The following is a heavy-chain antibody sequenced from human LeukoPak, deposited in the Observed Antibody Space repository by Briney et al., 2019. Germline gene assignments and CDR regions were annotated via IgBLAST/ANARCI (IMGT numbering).Heavy chain of an antibody. J-gene: IGHJ4*02. CDR3: AKDLDDILTGLFDY. CDR1: GFTFSSYT. CDR2: ISGSGGST. D-gene: IGHD3-9*01. V-gene: IGHV3-23*01. Sequence: PGGSLRLSCAASGFTFSSYTMSWVRQAPGKGLEWVSAISGSGGSTYYADSVKGRFTISRDNSKNTLYLQMNSLRAEDTAVYYCAKDLDDILTGLFDYWGQGTLVTVSS.